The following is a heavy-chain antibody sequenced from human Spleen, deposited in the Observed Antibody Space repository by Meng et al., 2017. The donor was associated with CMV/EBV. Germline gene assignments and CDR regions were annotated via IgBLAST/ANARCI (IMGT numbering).Heavy chain of an antibody. V-gene: IGHV3-33*06. CDR1: GFMFSSYG. CDR3: AKDRSWGGYGMDV. D-gene: IGHD7-27*01. Sequence: GGSLRLSCAASGFMFSSYGMHWVRQAPGKGLEWVAVMWYDGTTEYYADSVKGRFTISRDNSKKKVYLKMNSLRAEDTAVYYCAKDRSWGGYGMDVWGQGTTVTVSS. CDR2: MWYDGTTE. J-gene: IGHJ6*02.